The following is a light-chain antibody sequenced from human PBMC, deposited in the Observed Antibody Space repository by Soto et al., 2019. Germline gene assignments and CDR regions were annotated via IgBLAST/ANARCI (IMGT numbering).Light chain of an antibody. CDR3: ETWDSNTRV. V-gene: IGLV4-60*03. CDR1: SGHSSYI. Sequence: QPVLTQSSSASASLGSSVKLTCTLSSGHSSYIIAWHQQQPGKAPRYLMKLERSGSYNKGSGVPDRFSGSSSGADRYLTISNLQSEDEAEYYCETWDSNTRVFGGGTKLTVL. CDR2: LERSGSY. J-gene: IGLJ2*01.